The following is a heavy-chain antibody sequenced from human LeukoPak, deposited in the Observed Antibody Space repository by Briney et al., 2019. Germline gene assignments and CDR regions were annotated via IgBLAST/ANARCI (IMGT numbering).Heavy chain of an antibody. J-gene: IGHJ4*02. CDR2: INWNGGST. CDR1: GFTFDDYG. Sequence: GGSLRLSCAASGFTFDDYGMSWVRQAPGKGLEWVSGINWNGGSTGYADSVKGRFTISRDNAKNSLYLQMNSLRAEDTALYYCARGSEYYYDSSGYYRPFDYWGQGTLVTVSS. D-gene: IGHD3-22*01. V-gene: IGHV3-20*04. CDR3: ARGSEYYYDSSGYYRPFDY.